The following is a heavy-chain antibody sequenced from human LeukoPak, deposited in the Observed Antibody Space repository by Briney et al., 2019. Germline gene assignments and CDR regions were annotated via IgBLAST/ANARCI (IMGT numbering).Heavy chain of an antibody. Sequence: SLRLSCAASGFTFDDYAMHWVRQAPGKGLEWVSGISWNSGSIGYADSVKGRFTISRDNAKNSLYLQMNSLRAEDTALYYCAKDIGGGSYGRLDAFDIWGQGTMVTVSS. CDR3: AKDIGGGSYGRLDAFDI. CDR1: GFTFDDYA. D-gene: IGHD1-26*01. J-gene: IGHJ3*02. V-gene: IGHV3-9*01. CDR2: ISWNSGSI.